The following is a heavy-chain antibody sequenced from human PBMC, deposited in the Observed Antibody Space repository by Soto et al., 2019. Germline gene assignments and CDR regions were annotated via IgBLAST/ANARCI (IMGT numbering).Heavy chain of an antibody. V-gene: IGHV3-74*01. J-gene: IGHJ4*02. CDR3: AKDSWYVGL. D-gene: IGHD6-13*01. CDR1: GFIFTNFW. Sequence: PGGSLRLSCEASGFIFTNFWMHWVRQVPGKGLVWVSRIDTSGSSTSYADSVKGRFTISRDNAKNTVSLQMNSLRAEDTGVYYCAKDSWYVGLWSQGALVTVSS. CDR2: IDTSGSST.